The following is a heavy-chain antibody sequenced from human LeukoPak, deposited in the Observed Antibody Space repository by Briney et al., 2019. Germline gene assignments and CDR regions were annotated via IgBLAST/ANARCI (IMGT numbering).Heavy chain of an antibody. Sequence: PGGSLRLSCAASGFTFSSYAMSWVRQAPGKGLEGVSAISGSGGSTYYADSVKGRFTISRDNSKNTLYLQMNSLRAEDTAVYYCAKDGSTYYDFWSGYYHNWFDPWGQGTLVTVSS. J-gene: IGHJ5*02. V-gene: IGHV3-23*01. D-gene: IGHD3-3*01. CDR3: AKDGSTYYDFWSGYYHNWFDP. CDR1: GFTFSSYA. CDR2: ISGSGGST.